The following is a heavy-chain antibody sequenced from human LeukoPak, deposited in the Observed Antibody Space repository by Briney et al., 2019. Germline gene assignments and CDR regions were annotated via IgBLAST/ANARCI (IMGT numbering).Heavy chain of an antibody. CDR1: GYTFTSYG. D-gene: IGHD2-15*01. J-gene: IGHJ6*03. Sequence: GASVKVSCKASGYTFTSYGISWVRQAPGQGLEWMGWISAYNGNTNYAQKLQGRVTMTEDTSTDTAYMELSSLRSEDTAVYYCATDRAGYCSGGSCYSSYYMDVWGKGTTVTVSS. V-gene: IGHV1-18*01. CDR2: ISAYNGNT. CDR3: ATDRAGYCSGGSCYSSYYMDV.